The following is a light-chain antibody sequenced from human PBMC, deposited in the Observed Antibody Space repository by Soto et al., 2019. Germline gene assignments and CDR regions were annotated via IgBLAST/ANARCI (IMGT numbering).Light chain of an antibody. CDR1: QSVSSSY. Sequence: EIVLKQSPGTLSLSTGERATLSCRASQSVSSSYLAWYQQKPGQAPRLLIYGASTRATGIPSRFSGSGSGTEFTLTISSLEPEDFAVYYCQQRNNWPAISFGQGTRLEI. CDR2: GAS. V-gene: IGKV3D-20*02. CDR3: QQRNNWPAIS. J-gene: IGKJ5*01.